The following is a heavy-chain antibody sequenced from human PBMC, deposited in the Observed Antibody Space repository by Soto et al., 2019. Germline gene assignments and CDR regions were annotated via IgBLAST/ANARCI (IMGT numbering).Heavy chain of an antibody. D-gene: IGHD7-27*01. CDR3: TRGGTRTTYWGLFDS. CDR1: GFTFSDNW. J-gene: IGHJ4*02. V-gene: IGHV3-74*01. CDR2: ISGDASST. Sequence: EVKVVESGGGLVQPGGSLRLSCAASGFTFSDNWMHWVRQPPGKGPVWVSRISGDASSTSYADSVKGRFTISRDSAKNTLYLQMDSLRVEDTAVYYCTRGGTRTTYWGLFDSCVQGTLVTVSS.